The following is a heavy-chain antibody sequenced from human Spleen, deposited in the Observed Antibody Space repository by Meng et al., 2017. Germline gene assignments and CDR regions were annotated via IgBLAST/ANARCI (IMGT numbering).Heavy chain of an antibody. CDR3: AKDWNYGSGSYYNY. Sequence: ETLSLTCAASGFTFSSYAMSWVRQAPGKGLEWVSAISGSGGSTYYADSVKGRFTISRDNSKNTLYLQMNSLRAEDTAVYYCAKDWNYGSGSYYNYWGQGTLVTVSS. CDR2: ISGSGGST. V-gene: IGHV3-23*01. D-gene: IGHD3-10*01. CDR1: GFTFSSYA. J-gene: IGHJ4*02.